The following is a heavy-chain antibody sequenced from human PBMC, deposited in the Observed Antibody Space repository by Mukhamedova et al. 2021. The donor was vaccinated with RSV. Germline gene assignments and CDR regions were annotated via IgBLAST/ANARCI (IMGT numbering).Heavy chain of an antibody. J-gene: IGHJ4*02. Sequence: AMFWVRQVPVKGLEWVAYITFDGTNKKYADSVQGRFSVSRDNSRNALYLQMDSLKTEDTAVYFCARDYYESTSSRHYFDYWGQG. CDR3: ARDYYESTSSRHYFDY. V-gene: IGHV3-30-3*01. CDR1: A. D-gene: IGHD3-22*01. CDR2: ITFDGTNK.